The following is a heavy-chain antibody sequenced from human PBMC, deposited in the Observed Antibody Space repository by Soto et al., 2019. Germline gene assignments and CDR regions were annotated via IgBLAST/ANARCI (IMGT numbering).Heavy chain of an antibody. Sequence: ASVKVSCKASGYTFTSYDINWVRQATGQGLEWMGWMNPNSGNTGYAQKFQGRVTMTRNTSISTAYMELSSLRSEDTAVYYCARRYCSSTSCPDAFDIWGQGTMVTVSS. D-gene: IGHD2-2*01. CDR1: GYTFTSYD. CDR3: ARRYCSSTSCPDAFDI. CDR2: MNPNSGNT. J-gene: IGHJ3*02. V-gene: IGHV1-8*01.